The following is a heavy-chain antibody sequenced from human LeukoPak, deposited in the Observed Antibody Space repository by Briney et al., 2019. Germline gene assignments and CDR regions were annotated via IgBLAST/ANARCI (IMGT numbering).Heavy chain of an antibody. V-gene: IGHV3-30-3*01. CDR2: MSYDGSNK. D-gene: IGHD5-18*01. CDR1: GFTFSSYA. J-gene: IGHJ4*02. CDR3: ARSTPAYSYGVDY. Sequence: GGSLRLSCAASGFTFSSYAMRWVRQAPGKGLEWVTLMSYDGSNKYYTDSVKGRFTISRDNSKDTLYLQMNSLRAEDTAVYYCARSTPAYSYGVDYWGQGTLVTVSS.